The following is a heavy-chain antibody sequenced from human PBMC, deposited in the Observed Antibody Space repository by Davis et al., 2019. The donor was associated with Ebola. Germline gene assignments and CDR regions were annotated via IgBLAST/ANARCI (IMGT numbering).Heavy chain of an antibody. V-gene: IGHV3-21*04. CDR1: GFTFSRYS. CDR2: ISSSGGDI. Sequence: GGSLRLSCAASGFTFSRYSMNWVRQAPGKGLEWVSSISSSGGDIYYADSVRGRFTVSRDNSMNTLFLRMNSLRAEETALYFCAKAPQSYDFWSAYPSTGYYFDLWGQGTLVTVSS. CDR3: AKAPQSYDFWSAYPSTGYYFDL. D-gene: IGHD3-3*01. J-gene: IGHJ4*02.